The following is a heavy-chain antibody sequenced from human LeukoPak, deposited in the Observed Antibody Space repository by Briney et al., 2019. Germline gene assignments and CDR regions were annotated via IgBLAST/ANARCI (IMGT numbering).Heavy chain of an antibody. CDR2: ISGSGGST. Sequence: GGSLRLSCAASGFTFSSYTMSWVRQAPGKGLEWVSGISGSGGSTFYADSVKGRFTISRDNSKNTLYLQMNSLRAEETAVYYCAKDRLGYCSSTSCYGDFEHWGQGTLVTVSS. CDR3: AKDRLGYCSSTSCYGDFEH. V-gene: IGHV3-23*01. D-gene: IGHD2-2*01. J-gene: IGHJ4*02. CDR1: GFTFSSYT.